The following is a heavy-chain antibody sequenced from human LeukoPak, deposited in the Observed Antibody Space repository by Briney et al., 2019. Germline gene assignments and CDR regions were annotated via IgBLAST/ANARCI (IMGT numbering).Heavy chain of an antibody. CDR2: IKQDGSEK. J-gene: IGHJ4*02. Sequence: GGSLRLSCAGSGITFSNYWMTWVRQAPGKGLEWVATIKQDGSEKYYVDSEKGRFTLSRDNTKNSLYLQMNSLRAEDTAVYYCARGLWYGVVWGQGTLVTVSS. V-gene: IGHV3-7*01. D-gene: IGHD3-10*01. CDR1: GITFSNYW. CDR3: ARGLWYGVV.